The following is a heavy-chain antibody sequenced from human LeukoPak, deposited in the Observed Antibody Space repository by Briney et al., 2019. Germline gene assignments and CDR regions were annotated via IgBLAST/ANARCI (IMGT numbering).Heavy chain of an antibody. Sequence: SETLSLTCAVYGGSFSGYYWSWIRQPPGKGLEWIGEINHSGSTNYNPSLKSRVTISVDTSKNQFSLKLSSVTAAGTAVYYCARVTSSWYYFDYWGQGTLVTVSS. V-gene: IGHV4-34*01. CDR3: ARVTSSWYYFDY. J-gene: IGHJ4*02. D-gene: IGHD6-13*01. CDR2: INHSGST. CDR1: GGSFSGYY.